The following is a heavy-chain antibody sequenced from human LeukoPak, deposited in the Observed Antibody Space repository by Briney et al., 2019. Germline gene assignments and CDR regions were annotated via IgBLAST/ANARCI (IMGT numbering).Heavy chain of an antibody. CDR2: ISSSGSTI. CDR1: GFTFSSYE. J-gene: IGHJ4*02. Sequence: GGSLRLSCAASGFTFSSYEMNWVRQAPGKGLEWVSYISSSGSTIYYADSVKGRFTISRDNAKNSLYLQMNSLRAEVTAVYYCASQKGRIAVAVDYWGQGTLVTVSS. D-gene: IGHD6-19*01. V-gene: IGHV3-48*03. CDR3: ASQKGRIAVAVDY.